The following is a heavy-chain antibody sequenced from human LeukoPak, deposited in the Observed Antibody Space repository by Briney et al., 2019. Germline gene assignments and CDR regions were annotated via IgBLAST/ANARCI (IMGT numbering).Heavy chain of an antibody. CDR1: GFTFSVYY. CDR3: AREPSGSGGYDY. J-gene: IGHJ4*02. D-gene: IGHD3-10*01. V-gene: IGHV1-2*02. Sequence: ASVTVSRKASGFTFSVYYIHLVRQAHGQGLEWMAWISPNSGGTNYVQKFQGRVTVTRDTSISTDYMEINGLTSDDAALYYCAREPSGSGGYDYWGQGTLVTVSS. CDR2: ISPNSGGT.